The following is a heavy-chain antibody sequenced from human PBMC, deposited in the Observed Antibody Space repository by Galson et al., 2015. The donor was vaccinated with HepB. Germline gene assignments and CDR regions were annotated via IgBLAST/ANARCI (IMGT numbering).Heavy chain of an antibody. V-gene: IGHV3-7*01. CDR1: GFTFSSYW. D-gene: IGHD3-16*01. CDR2: IKQDGSEK. J-gene: IGHJ6*03. Sequence: SLRLSCAASGFTFSSYWMSWVRQAPGKGLEWVANIKQDGSEKYYVDSVKGRFTISRDNAKNSLYLQMNSLRAEDTAVYYCARVGPRYYYYMDVWGKGTTVTVSS. CDR3: ARVGPRYYYYMDV.